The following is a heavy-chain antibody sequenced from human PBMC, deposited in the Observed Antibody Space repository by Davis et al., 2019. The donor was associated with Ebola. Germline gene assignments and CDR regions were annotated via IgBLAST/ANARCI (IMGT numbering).Heavy chain of an antibody. D-gene: IGHD3-16*01. CDR3: TREGELWITFPDY. J-gene: IGHJ4*02. Sequence: GESLKISCAASGFTFSSYTMTWVRLPPGKGLEWVSGISGSGDRTNYADSVKGRFTISRDNSKNTLYLQMTSLRAEDTAVYYCTREGELWITFPDYWGQGTQVTVSS. CDR2: ISGSGDRT. V-gene: IGHV3-23*01. CDR1: GFTFSSYT.